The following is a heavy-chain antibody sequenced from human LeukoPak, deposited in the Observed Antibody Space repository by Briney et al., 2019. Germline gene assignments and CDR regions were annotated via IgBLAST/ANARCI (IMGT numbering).Heavy chain of an antibody. CDR1: GFTFDDYA. J-gene: IGHJ2*01. CDR2: ISWNSGSI. D-gene: IGHD5-12*01. CDR3: AKGVATITSLNWYFDL. Sequence: GRSLRLSCAASGFTFDDYAMHWVRQAPGKGLEWVSGISWNSGSIGYAGSVKGRFTISRDNAKNSLYLQMNSLRAEDMALYYCAKGVATITSLNWYFDLWGRGTLVTVSS. V-gene: IGHV3-9*03.